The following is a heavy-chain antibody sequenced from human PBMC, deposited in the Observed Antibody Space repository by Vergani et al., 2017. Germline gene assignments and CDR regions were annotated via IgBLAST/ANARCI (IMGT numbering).Heavy chain of an antibody. V-gene: IGHV3-33*01. D-gene: IGHD4-17*01. CDR3: AREGAGTVTTSYFDY. CDR1: GFTFSSYG. J-gene: IGHJ4*02. CDR2: IWYDGSNT. Sequence: VPLVESGGGVVQPGRSLRLSCAASGFTFSSYGMHWVRQAPGKGLEGVAVIWYDGSNTYYADSVKGRFHISRDKSKNTLYLQMNGRGAEDTAVYYWAREGAGTVTTSYFDYWGQGTLVTVSS.